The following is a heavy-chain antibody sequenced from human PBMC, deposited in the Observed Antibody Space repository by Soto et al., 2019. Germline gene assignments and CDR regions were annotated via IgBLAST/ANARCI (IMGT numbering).Heavy chain of an antibody. CDR2: TIPILDVA. V-gene: IGHV1-69*04. Sequence: SVKVSCKASGGTFSISTFTWVRQAPGQGLGWMGRTIPILDVADYAQDFQGRVTITADKSTSTAYMELTSLTSKDTAVYYCARDSPIGSTYSGYDAIDSWGQGTLVTVSS. J-gene: IGHJ4*02. D-gene: IGHD5-12*01. CDR1: GGTFSIST. CDR3: ARDSPIGSTYSGYDAIDS.